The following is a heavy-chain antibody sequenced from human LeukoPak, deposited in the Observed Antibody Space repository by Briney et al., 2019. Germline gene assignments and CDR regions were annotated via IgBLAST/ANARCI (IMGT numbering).Heavy chain of an antibody. V-gene: IGHV1-18*01. CDR1: GYTFTSYG. CDR3: ARVPWNTMVRGAQDAFDF. Sequence: ASVKVSCKASGYTFTSYGISWVRPAPGQGLEWMGWISAYNGNTNYAQKLQGRVTMTTDTSTSTAYMELRSLRSDDTAVYYCARVPWNTMVRGAQDAFDFWGQGTMVTVSS. CDR2: ISAYNGNT. D-gene: IGHD3-10*01. J-gene: IGHJ3*01.